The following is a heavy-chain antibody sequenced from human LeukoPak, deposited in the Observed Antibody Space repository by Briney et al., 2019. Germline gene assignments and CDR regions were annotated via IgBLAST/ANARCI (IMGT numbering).Heavy chain of an antibody. V-gene: IGHV3-7*01. CDR2: IKHDGSEK. D-gene: IGHD1-14*01. CDR1: GFIFTNYF. J-gene: IGHJ4*02. CDR3: ARKTGDC. Sequence: PGGSLRPSCAASGFIFTNYFMSWVRQAPGKGLEWVASIKHDGSEKYYVDSVRGRFTISRDNTMNSLYLQMSSLRAEDTAVYYCARKTGDCWGQGTLVIVSS.